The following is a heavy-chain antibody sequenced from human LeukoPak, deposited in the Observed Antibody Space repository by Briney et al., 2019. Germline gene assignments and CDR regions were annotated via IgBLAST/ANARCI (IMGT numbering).Heavy chain of an antibody. Sequence: PGGSLRLSCIASGFAFNSYEMNWVRQAPGKGLEWVSYISSSGSIKHYADSVKGRFTISRDNAKNSLYLQMNSLRAEDTAVYYCARGRSITLLRGVAMSDGFDIWGQGAMVAVSS. V-gene: IGHV3-48*03. CDR3: ARGRSITLLRGVAMSDGFDI. CDR1: GFAFNSYE. D-gene: IGHD3-10*01. CDR2: ISSSGSIK. J-gene: IGHJ3*02.